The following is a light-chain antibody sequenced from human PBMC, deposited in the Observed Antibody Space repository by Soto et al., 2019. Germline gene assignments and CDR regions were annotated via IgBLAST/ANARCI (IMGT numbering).Light chain of an antibody. CDR2: EVS. CDR1: SSDIGGYNY. CDR3: SSYTTRSTLV. J-gene: IGLJ3*02. V-gene: IGLV2-14*01. Sequence: QSALTQPASVSGSPGQSITISCTGTSSDIGGYNYVSWYQQHPGNAPKLLIYEVSHRPSGASNRFSGSKSGNTASLTISWLQAEDEADYYCSSYTTRSTLVFGGGTKLTVL.